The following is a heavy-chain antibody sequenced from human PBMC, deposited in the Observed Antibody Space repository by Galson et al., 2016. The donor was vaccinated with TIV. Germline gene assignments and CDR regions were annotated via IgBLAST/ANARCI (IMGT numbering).Heavy chain of an antibody. CDR1: GFTFNNFA. CDR2: LSGSGSKT. J-gene: IGHJ4*02. CDR3: AKDGGGWYTTGWFYFDY. Sequence: SLRLSCAASGFTFNNFAMSWVRQAPGKGLEWVSSLSGSGSKTYYTDSVKGRFTISRDNSENTVYLLMNRLRVEDTAVYYCAKDGGGWYTTGWFYFDYWGQGTLVTVSS. V-gene: IGHV3-23*01. D-gene: IGHD6-19*01.